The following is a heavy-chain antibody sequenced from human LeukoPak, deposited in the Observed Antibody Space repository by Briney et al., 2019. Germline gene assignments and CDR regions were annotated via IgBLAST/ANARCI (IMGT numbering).Heavy chain of an antibody. Sequence: GGSLRLSCAASGFTFSSYSLNWVRQAPGRGLEWVSYISSSSSTIYYADSVKGRFTISRDNAKNSLYLQMNSLRAEDTAVYYCAREHIIWSGYYKGYFDYWGQGTLVTVSS. CDR2: ISSSSSTI. CDR1: GFTFSSYS. D-gene: IGHD3-3*01. CDR3: AREHIIWSGYYKGYFDY. J-gene: IGHJ4*02. V-gene: IGHV3-48*01.